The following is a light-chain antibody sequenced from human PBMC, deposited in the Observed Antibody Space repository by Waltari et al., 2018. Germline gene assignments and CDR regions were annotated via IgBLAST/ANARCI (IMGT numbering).Light chain of an antibody. Sequence: QSALAQPASVSGSTGQSITSPCTGTDRDIGAYHYVSWYPQHPGIAPKLLLYDVSALPSGVSDRVSGSKSGKTASLTISGLQPEDAADYYCSSYTRRNTVIFGGGTKLTVV. CDR1: DRDIGAYHY. CDR3: SSYTRRNTVI. J-gene: IGLJ2*01. V-gene: IGLV2-14*03. CDR2: DVS.